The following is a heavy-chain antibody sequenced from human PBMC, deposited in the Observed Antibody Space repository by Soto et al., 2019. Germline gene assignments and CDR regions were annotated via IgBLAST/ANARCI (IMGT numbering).Heavy chain of an antibody. CDR1: GYTFTSYA. D-gene: IGHD3-10*01. V-gene: IGHV1-3*01. J-gene: IGHJ4*02. CDR2: INAGNGNT. CDR3: ARESWALLWFGELDY. Sequence: QVQLVQSGAEVKKPGASVKVSCKASGYTFTSYAMHWVRQAPGQRLEWMGWINAGNGNTEYSQKFQGRVTITRDTSASTAYMELSSLRSEDTAVYYCARESWALLWFGELDYWGQGTLVTFSS.